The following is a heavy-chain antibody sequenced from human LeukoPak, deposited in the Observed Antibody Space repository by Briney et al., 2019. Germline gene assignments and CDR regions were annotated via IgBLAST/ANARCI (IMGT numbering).Heavy chain of an antibody. Sequence: GGSLRLSCAASGFSFNDCTMNWVRQAPGKGLEWIAVISNDGTTYYIESVKGRFTISRDNSKNTLYLQMNGLRAEDTAVYFCAKRVINNPFDNWGQGTLVSVSS. V-gene: IGHV3-23*01. CDR1: GFSFNDCT. CDR2: ISNDGTT. J-gene: IGHJ4*02. CDR3: AKRVINNPFDN. D-gene: IGHD2/OR15-2a*01.